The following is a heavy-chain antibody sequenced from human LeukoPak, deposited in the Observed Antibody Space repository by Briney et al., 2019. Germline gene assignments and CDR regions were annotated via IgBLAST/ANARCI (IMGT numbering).Heavy chain of an antibody. Sequence: SETLSLTCTVSGGSVSSGSYYWSWVRQPPGRGLEWLGYIYSSGNTNYNPSVKSRITISVDTSNNQFSLKLTSVTAADTAVYYCAGATYSGTYFGAAPPRPNDYWGQGALVAVSS. CDR2: IYSSGNT. CDR3: AGATYSGTYFGAAPPRPNDY. D-gene: IGHD1-26*01. CDR1: GGSVSSGSYY. J-gene: IGHJ4*02. V-gene: IGHV4-61*01.